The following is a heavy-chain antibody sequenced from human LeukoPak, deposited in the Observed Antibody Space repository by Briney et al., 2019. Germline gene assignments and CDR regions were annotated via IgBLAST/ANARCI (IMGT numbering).Heavy chain of an antibody. J-gene: IGHJ4*02. D-gene: IGHD3-10*01. CDR2: IYTSGITNYNT. V-gene: IGHV4-4*07. CDR1: GGSFSSYY. CDR3: ARAIWYGSGTTAFDY. Sequence: PSETLSLTCTVSGGSFSSYYWSWIRQPAGMGLEWIGRIYTSGITNYNTNYNPSLSSRVTMSVDTSKNQFSVKLNSATAADTAVYFCARAIWYGSGTTAFDYWGPGTLVTVSS.